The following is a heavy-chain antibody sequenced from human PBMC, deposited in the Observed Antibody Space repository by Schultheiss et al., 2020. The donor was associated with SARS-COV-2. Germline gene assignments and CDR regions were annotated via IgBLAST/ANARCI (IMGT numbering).Heavy chain of an antibody. J-gene: IGHJ4*02. V-gene: IGHV3-64*01. CDR1: GFTFSSYA. CDR3: AKDLARIAVAGTGDY. CDR2: ISSNGGST. Sequence: GGSLRLSCAASGFTFSSYAMHWVRQAPGKGLEYVSAISSNGGSTYYANSVKGRFTISRDNSKNTLYLQMNSLRAEDTAVYYCAKDLARIAVAGTGDYWGQGTLVTVSS. D-gene: IGHD6-19*01.